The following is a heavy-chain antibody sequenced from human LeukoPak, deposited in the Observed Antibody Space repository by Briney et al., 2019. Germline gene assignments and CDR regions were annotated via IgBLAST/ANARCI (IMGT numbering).Heavy chain of an antibody. V-gene: IGHV1-8*01. Sequence: GASVKVSCKASGYTFTNFDINWVRQAPGQGLEWMGWMNPVSGNAGSAQKFQGRVTITADKSTSTAYMELSSLRSEDTAVYYCAKAAVAGTGFDYWGQGTLVTVSS. CDR2: MNPVSGNA. D-gene: IGHD6-19*01. CDR3: AKAAVAGTGFDY. J-gene: IGHJ4*02. CDR1: GYTFTNFD.